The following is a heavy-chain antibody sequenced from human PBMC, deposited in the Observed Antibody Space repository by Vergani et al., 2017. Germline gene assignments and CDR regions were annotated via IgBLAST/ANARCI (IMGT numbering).Heavy chain of an antibody. V-gene: IGHV1-69*12. J-gene: IGHJ2*01. Sequence: QVQLVQSGAEVKKPGSSVKVSCKASGGTFSSYAISWVRQAPGQGLEWMGGIIPIFGTANYAQKFQGRVTITADESTSTAYMELSSLRSEDTAIFYCARDHYDILTGSQYWYFDLWDRGTLVTVSS. CDR2: IIPIFGTA. CDR1: GGTFSSYA. D-gene: IGHD3-9*01. CDR3: ARDHYDILTGSQYWYFDL.